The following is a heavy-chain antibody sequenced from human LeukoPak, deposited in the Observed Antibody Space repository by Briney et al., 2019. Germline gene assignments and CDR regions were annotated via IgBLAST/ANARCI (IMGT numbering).Heavy chain of an antibody. D-gene: IGHD6-19*01. CDR3: AKDLRGSGWYLGYLDY. J-gene: IGHJ4*02. V-gene: IGHV3-23*01. Sequence: GGSLRLSCTASGLIFRNYAMTWVRQAPGKGLEWVSAISGSGGSTYYADSVKGRFTISRDNSKNTLYLQMNSLRAEDTAVYYCAKDLRGSGWYLGYLDYWGQGTLVTVSS. CDR1: GLIFRNYA. CDR2: ISGSGGST.